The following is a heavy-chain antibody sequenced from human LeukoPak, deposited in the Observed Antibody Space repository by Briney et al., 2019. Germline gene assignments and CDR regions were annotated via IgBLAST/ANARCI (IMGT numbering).Heavy chain of an antibody. D-gene: IGHD5-12*01. J-gene: IGHJ3*02. CDR3: AKDRGYVDHDAFDI. CDR1: GFTFGRYA. V-gene: IGHV3-30*04. Sequence: GGSLRLSCTASGFTFGRYAMHWLRQAPGKGLEWVAVIAYDGSNKYSADSLKGQGRFTISRDNSKNTLYLQMNSLRAEDTAVYYCAKDRGYVDHDAFDIWGQGTMVTVSS. CDR2: IAYDGSNK.